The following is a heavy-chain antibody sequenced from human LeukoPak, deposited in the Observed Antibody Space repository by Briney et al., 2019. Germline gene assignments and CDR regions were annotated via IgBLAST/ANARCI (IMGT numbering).Heavy chain of an antibody. CDR2: IYCSGST. CDR1: GGSISSSSYY. V-gene: IGHV4-39*01. D-gene: IGHD3-22*01. CDR3: ARSSDSSGYYEYYFDY. Sequence: PSETLSLTCTVSGGSISSSSYYWGWIRQPPGKGLEWIGSIYCSGSTYYNPSLKSRVTISVDTSKNQFSLKLSSVTAADTAVYYCARSSDSSGYYEYYFDYWGQGTLVTVSS. J-gene: IGHJ4*02.